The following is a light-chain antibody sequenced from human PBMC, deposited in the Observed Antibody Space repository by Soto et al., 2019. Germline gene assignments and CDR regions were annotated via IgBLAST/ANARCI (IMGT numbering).Light chain of an antibody. CDR1: QSISSY. V-gene: IGKV1-39*01. CDR3: QQSYSTPIT. J-gene: IGKJ5*01. CDR2: AAS. Sequence: DIQITQSPSSLSASVEDTVTITCRASQSISSYLNWYQQKPGKAPKLLIYAASSLQSGVPSRFSGSGSGTDFTLTISSLQPEDFATYYCQQSYSTPITFGQGTRLEIK.